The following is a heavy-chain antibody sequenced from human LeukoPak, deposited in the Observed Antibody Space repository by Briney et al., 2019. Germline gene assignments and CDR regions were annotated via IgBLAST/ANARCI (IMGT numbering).Heavy chain of an antibody. J-gene: IGHJ6*04. V-gene: IGHV4-34*01. Sequence: SETLSLTCAVYGGSFSGYYWSWIRQPPGKGLEWIGEINHSGSTNYNPSLKSRVTISVDTSKNQFSLKLSSVTAADTAVYYCEREVPVPSTGMDVGGKGPRVPVS. CDR3: EREVPVPSTGMDV. CDR2: INHSGST. CDR1: GGSFSGYY. D-gene: IGHD4-17*01.